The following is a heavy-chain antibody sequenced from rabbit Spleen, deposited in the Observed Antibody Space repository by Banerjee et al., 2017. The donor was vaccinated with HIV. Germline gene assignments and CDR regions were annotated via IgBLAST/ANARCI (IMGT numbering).Heavy chain of an antibody. V-gene: IGHV1S45*01. D-gene: IGHD1-1*01. CDR3: ARGSHDYMPWLDL. Sequence: QEQLVESGGDLVKPEGSLTLSCKASGFTLISSYWMCWVRQAPGKGLEWIGCIDGSGTDTRYASRVNGRFSISKTSSTTVTLQMTSLTAADTATYFCARGSHDYMPWLDLWGQGTLVTVS. J-gene: IGHJ5*01. CDR1: GFTLISSYW. CDR2: IDGSGTDT.